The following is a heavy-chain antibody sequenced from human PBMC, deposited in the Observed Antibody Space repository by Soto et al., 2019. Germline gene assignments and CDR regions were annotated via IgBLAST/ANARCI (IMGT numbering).Heavy chain of an antibody. CDR2: FDPEDGET. CDR1: GYTLTELS. Sequence: ASVKVSCKVSGYTLTELSIHWVRQAPGKGLEWMGGFDPEDGETIYAQKFQGRVTMTEDTSTDTAYMELSSLRSEDTAVYYCATGGGSWSPFFWFDPWGQGTLVTVSS. J-gene: IGHJ5*02. V-gene: IGHV1-24*01. CDR3: ATGGGSWSPFFWFDP. D-gene: IGHD6-13*01.